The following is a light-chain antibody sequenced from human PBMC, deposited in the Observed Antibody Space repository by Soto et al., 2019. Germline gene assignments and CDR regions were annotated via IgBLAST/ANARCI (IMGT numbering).Light chain of an antibody. CDR3: QQRHNWPIT. CDR1: QTIRGL. J-gene: IGKJ5*01. Sequence: EIVLTQSPATLSLSPGERATLSCRTSQTIRGLLNWYQQRPGQAPRPLIYDTSNRATDIPARFSGSGAGAAFILTIGRLAPEDFGVYFCQQRHNWPITFGQGTRLDI. CDR2: DTS. V-gene: IGKV3-11*01.